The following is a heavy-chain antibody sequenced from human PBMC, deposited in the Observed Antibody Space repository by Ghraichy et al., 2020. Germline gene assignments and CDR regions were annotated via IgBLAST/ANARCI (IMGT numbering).Heavy chain of an antibody. CDR1: GFTFSSYS. CDR2: ISSSSSYI. CDR3: ARERAARFYDILTGYYTEKYYYYYYMDV. J-gene: IGHJ6*03. D-gene: IGHD3-9*01. V-gene: IGHV3-21*01. Sequence: GESLNISCAASGFTFSSYSMNWVRQAPGKGLEWVSSISSSSSYIYYADSVKGRFTISRDNAKNSLYLQMNSLRAEDTAVYYCARERAARFYDILTGYYTEKYYYYYYMDVWGKGTTVTVSS.